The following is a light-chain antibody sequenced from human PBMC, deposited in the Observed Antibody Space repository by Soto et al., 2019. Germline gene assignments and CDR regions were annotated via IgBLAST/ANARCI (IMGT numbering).Light chain of an antibody. CDR3: NSYTSTSTPYL. CDR1: SSDIGAYDY. CDR2: AVT. Sequence: QSALTQPASVSGSPGQSITISCTGTSSDIGAYDYVSWYQQHPGKVPKLIIYAVTNRPSGVSNRFSGSKSGNTASLTISGLQPEDEADYYCNSYTSTSTPYLFGTGTKVTVL. J-gene: IGLJ1*01. V-gene: IGLV2-14*01.